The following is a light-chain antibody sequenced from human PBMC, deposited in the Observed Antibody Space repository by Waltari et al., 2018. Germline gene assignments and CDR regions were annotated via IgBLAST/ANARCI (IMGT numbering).Light chain of an antibody. CDR1: YSNLGSNP. CDR3: ATWDDTLNGQV. CDR2: SND. Sequence: QSVLTQPPSASGTPGQRVTISCSGTYSNLGSNPVNWYQQVPGAAPKLLLYSNDRRPSGVPDPFSGSKSGTSASLVISGLQSGDEAFYHCATWDDTLNGQVFGGGTKLTVL. V-gene: IGLV1-44*01. J-gene: IGLJ3*02.